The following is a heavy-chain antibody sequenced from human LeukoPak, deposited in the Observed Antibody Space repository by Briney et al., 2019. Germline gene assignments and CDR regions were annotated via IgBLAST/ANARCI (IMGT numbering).Heavy chain of an antibody. CDR2: INPNSGGT. CDR3: ARGELTVDY. J-gene: IGHJ4*02. CDR1: GYTLTELS. D-gene: IGHD1-26*01. Sequence: ASVKVSCKVSGYTLTELSMHWVRQAPGQGLEWMGWINPNSGGTNYAQKFQGRVTMTRDTSISTAYMELSRLRSDDTAVYYCARGELTVDYWGQGTLVTVSS. V-gene: IGHV1-2*02.